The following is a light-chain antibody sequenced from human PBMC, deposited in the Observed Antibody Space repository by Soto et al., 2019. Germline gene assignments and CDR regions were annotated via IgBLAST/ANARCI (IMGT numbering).Light chain of an antibody. J-gene: IGLJ2*01. Sequence: QSVLTQPPSASGTPGQRVTISCSGSSSNIGSNYVYWYQQLPGTAPKLLIYRNNQRPSGVPDRFSGSKSGTSASLAISGLRSEDEAYYYCAAWDDILSGLVFGGGTKLTVL. CDR3: AAWDDILSGLV. CDR2: RNN. V-gene: IGLV1-47*01. CDR1: SSNIGSNY.